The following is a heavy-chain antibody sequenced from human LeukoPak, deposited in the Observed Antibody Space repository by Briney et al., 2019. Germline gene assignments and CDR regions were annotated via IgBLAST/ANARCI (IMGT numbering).Heavy chain of an antibody. CDR2: IQNDGTKK. D-gene: IGHD2-2*01. J-gene: IGHJ3*02. Sequence: GGSLRLSCAASGLSFSRYGMHWVRQAPGKGPEGVTFIQNDGTKKYYADSVRGRFTISRDNSKNTLYLQMNSLRSDDTAVYFCAKDLGIVVVPQTPDIWGQGTMVTVSS. CDR3: AKDLGIVVVPQTPDI. V-gene: IGHV3-30*02. CDR1: GLSFSRYG.